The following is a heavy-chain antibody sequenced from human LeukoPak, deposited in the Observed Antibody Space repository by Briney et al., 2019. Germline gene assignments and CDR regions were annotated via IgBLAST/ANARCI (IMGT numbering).Heavy chain of an antibody. Sequence: ASAKVSCKASGYTFTSYAMNWVRQAPGQGLEWMGWINPNSGGTNYAQKFQGRVTMTMDTSTSTAHMEMNRLTSDDTAVYYCARDPGGGAVPVVPWGQGTLVTVSS. CDR1: GYTFTSYA. V-gene: IGHV1-2*02. CDR3: ARDPGGGAVPVVP. J-gene: IGHJ4*02. CDR2: INPNSGGT. D-gene: IGHD6-19*01.